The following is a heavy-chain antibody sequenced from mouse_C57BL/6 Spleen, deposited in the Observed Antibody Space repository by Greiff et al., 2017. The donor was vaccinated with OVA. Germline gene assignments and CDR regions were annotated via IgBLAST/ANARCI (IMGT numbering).Heavy chain of an antibody. CDR1: GFTFSSYG. CDR3: ARGEYGNYGGYAMDY. D-gene: IGHD2-1*01. CDR2: ISSGGSYT. V-gene: IGHV5-6*02. J-gene: IGHJ4*01. Sequence: VKLMASGGDLVKPGGSLKLSCAASGFTFSSYGMSWVRQTPDKRLEWVATISSGGSYTYYPDSVKGRFTISRDNAKNTLYLQMSSLKSEDTAMYYCARGEYGNYGGYAMDYWGQGTSVTVSS.